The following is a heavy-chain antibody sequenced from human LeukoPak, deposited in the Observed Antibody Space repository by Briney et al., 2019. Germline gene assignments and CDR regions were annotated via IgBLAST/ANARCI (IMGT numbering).Heavy chain of an antibody. J-gene: IGHJ4*02. CDR1: GYTFTSYD. V-gene: IGHV1-8*02. D-gene: IGHD5-12*01. Sequence: GASVKVSCKASGYTFTSYDINWVRQAAGQGLEWMGWMNPISGNTGYAQKFQGRVTMTRDTSISTAYMELSRLRSDDTAVYYCARDARLVATSLEYWGQGTLVTVSS. CDR3: ARDARLVATSLEY. CDR2: MNPISGNT.